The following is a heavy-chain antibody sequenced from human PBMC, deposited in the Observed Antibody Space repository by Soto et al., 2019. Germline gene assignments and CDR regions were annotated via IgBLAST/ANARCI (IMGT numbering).Heavy chain of an antibody. D-gene: IGHD1-1*01. V-gene: IGHV3-11*01. CDR3: ERSRPRGGYNPITGMDV. Sequence: PGASLILSCAASGFTFSDYYMSWIRQAPGKGLEWVSYISSSGSTIYYADSVKGRFTISRDNAKNSLYLQMNSLRAEDTAVYYCERSRPRGGYNPITGMDVWGQGTRVTVSS. CDR2: ISSSGSTI. CDR1: GFTFSDYY. J-gene: IGHJ6*02.